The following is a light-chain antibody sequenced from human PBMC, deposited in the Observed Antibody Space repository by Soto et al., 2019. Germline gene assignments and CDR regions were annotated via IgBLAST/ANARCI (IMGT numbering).Light chain of an antibody. CDR3: LQNYNYPRT. CDR2: AAS. J-gene: IGKJ1*01. V-gene: IGKV1-6*01. Sequence: ALQMTQSPSSLSASVGDSVTLTCRASQDIRTDLGWYQQKPGKAPKLLIYAASTLQSGVPSRFSGSGSGTDLTLTSRSLQPDDFATYYCLQNYNYPRTFGQGTKVEV. CDR1: QDIRTD.